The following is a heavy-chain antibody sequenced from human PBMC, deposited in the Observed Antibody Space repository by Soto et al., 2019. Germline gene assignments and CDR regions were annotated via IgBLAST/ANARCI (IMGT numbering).Heavy chain of an antibody. J-gene: IGHJ4*02. Sequence: GSLRLSCEASGFTFSSYEMIWVRQAPGKGLEWVSYISIGGGTMYYADSVKGRFTISSDNAKNSLYLQMNGLRADDTAVYYCARDGENSGWPPTNYFDYWGQGT. D-gene: IGHD6-6*01. CDR3: ARDGENSGWPPTNYFDY. CDR1: GFTFSSYE. CDR2: ISIGGGTM. V-gene: IGHV3-48*03.